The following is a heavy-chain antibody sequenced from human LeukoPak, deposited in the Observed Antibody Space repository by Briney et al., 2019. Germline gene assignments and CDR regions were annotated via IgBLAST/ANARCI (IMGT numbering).Heavy chain of an antibody. Sequence: GGSLRLSCAASGFTFSRYWMSWVRQAPGKGLEWVANIKQDGSEKYYVDSAKGRFTISRDNAKNSLFLRMNNLRAEDTAVYYCATHSGWRFDYWGQGTLVTVSS. D-gene: IGHD6-19*01. CDR1: GFTFSRYW. V-gene: IGHV3-7*03. CDR3: ATHSGWRFDY. J-gene: IGHJ4*02. CDR2: IKQDGSEK.